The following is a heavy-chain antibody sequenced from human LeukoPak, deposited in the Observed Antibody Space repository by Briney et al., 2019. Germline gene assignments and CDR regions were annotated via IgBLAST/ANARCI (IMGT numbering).Heavy chain of an antibody. CDR2: ISDSGGRT. CDR3: VGDPTTNRFQFFQY. Sequence: PGGSLRLSCAVSGITLSNYGMSWVRQAPGKGLEWVAGISDSGGRTNYADSVKGRFTISRDNPKNTLYLQMNSLTVEDSAVYYCVGDPTTNRFQFFQYWGQGALVTVSS. CDR1: GITLSNYG. V-gene: IGHV3-23*01. J-gene: IGHJ4*02. D-gene: IGHD1-14*01.